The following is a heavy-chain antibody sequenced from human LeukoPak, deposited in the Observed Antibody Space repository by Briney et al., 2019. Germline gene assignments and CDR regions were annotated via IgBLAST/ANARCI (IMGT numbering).Heavy chain of an antibody. J-gene: IGHJ4*02. Sequence: GGSLRLSCAASGFTFSSYEMNWVRQAPGKGLEWVSYISSSGSTIYYADSVKGRFTISRDNAKNSLYLQMNSLRAEDTAVYYCAILLLGYSGYDSPKMDYWGQGTLVTVSS. CDR2: ISSSGSTI. CDR3: AILLLGYSGYDSPKMDY. V-gene: IGHV3-48*03. D-gene: IGHD5-12*01. CDR1: GFTFSSYE.